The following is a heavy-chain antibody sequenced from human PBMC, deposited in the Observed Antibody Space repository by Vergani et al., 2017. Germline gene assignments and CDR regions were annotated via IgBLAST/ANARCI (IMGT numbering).Heavy chain of an antibody. CDR3: ARDVVTTDYYYYGMDV. Sequence: EVQLVESGGGLVQPGRSLRLSCAASGFTFDDYAMHWVRQAPGKGLEWVSGISWNSGSIGYADSVKGRFTISRDNSKNTLYLQMNSLRAEDTAVYYCARDVVTTDYYYYGMDVWGQGTTVTVSS. CDR1: GFTFDDYA. V-gene: IGHV3-9*01. CDR2: ISWNSGSI. J-gene: IGHJ6*02. D-gene: IGHD4-11*01.